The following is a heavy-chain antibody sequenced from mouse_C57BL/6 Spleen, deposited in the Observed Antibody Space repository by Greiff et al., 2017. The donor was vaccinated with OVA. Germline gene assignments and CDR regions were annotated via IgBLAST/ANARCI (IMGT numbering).Heavy chain of an antibody. D-gene: IGHD1-1*01. Sequence: EVKLMESGGGLVKPGGSLKLSCAASGFTFSDYGMHWVRQAPEKGLEWVAYISSGSSTIYYADTVKGRFTISRDNAKNTLFLQMTSLRSEDTAMYYCARDYYGSSYEYFDYWGQGTTLTVSS. CDR3: ARDYYGSSYEYFDY. J-gene: IGHJ2*01. CDR2: ISSGSSTI. CDR1: GFTFSDYG. V-gene: IGHV5-17*01.